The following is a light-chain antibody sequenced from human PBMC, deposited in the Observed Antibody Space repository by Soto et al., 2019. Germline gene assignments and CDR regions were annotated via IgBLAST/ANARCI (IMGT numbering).Light chain of an antibody. V-gene: IGKV3-11*01. Sequence: EIVLTQSPATLSLSPGERATLSCRASQSVSSYLGWYQQKPGQAPRLLIYDVSNRATGIPARFSGSGSGTEFTLTISSLEPEDFAVYYCQQRTNWPRAFGGGTKVEIK. CDR1: QSVSSY. J-gene: IGKJ4*01. CDR2: DVS. CDR3: QQRTNWPRA.